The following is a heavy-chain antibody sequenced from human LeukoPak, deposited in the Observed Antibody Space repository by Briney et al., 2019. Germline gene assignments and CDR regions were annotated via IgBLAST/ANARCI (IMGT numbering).Heavy chain of an antibody. Sequence: PGGSLRLSCAASGFTFSSYGMHWVRQAPGKGLEWVAFIRYDGSNKYYADSVKGRFTISRDNSKNTLYLQMNSLRAEDTAVYYCAKGQSDYDFWSGYYNPHNQSYYFDYWGQGTLVTVSS. CDR2: IRYDGSNK. CDR3: AKGQSDYDFWSGYYNPHNQSYYFDY. D-gene: IGHD3-3*01. J-gene: IGHJ4*02. V-gene: IGHV3-30*02. CDR1: GFTFSSYG.